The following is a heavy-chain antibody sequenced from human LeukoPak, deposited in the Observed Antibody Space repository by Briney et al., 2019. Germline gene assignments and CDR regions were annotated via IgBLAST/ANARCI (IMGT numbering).Heavy chain of an antibody. CDR3: AKDCSGGSCYGRGGY. CDR1: GFTFSSYA. CDR2: ISYDGSNK. Sequence: PGGSLRLSCAASGFTFSSYAMSWVRQAPGKGLEWVAVISYDGSNKYYADSVKGRFTISRDNSKNTLYLQMNSLRAEDTAVYYCAKDCSGGSCYGRGGYWGQGTLVTVSS. D-gene: IGHD2-15*01. V-gene: IGHV3-30*18. J-gene: IGHJ4*02.